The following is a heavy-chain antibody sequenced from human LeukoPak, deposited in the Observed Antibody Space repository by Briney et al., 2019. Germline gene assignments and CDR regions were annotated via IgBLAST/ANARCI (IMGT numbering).Heavy chain of an antibody. CDR1: EFTCSSYG. J-gene: IGHJ4*02. Sequence: GRSLRLSCAASEFTCSSYGMDWVRQAPGKGLEWVAVISYDGSNKYYADSVKGRFTISRDNSKNTLYLQMNSLRAEDTAVYYCAKARPYYYDSSGSSAFDYWGQGTLVTVSS. CDR3: AKARPYYYDSSGSSAFDY. V-gene: IGHV3-30*18. CDR2: ISYDGSNK. D-gene: IGHD3-22*01.